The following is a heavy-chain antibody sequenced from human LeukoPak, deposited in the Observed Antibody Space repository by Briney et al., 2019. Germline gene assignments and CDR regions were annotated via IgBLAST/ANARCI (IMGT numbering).Heavy chain of an antibody. CDR2: IYYSGST. Sequence: SETLSLTCTVSGGSISSYYWSWIRQPPGKGLEWIGYIYYSGSTNYNPSLKSRVTISVDTSKNQFSLKLSSVTAADTAVYYCARGPIYGMDVWGQGTTVTVSS. V-gene: IGHV4-59*12. CDR1: GGSISSYY. CDR3: ARGPIYGMDV. J-gene: IGHJ6*02.